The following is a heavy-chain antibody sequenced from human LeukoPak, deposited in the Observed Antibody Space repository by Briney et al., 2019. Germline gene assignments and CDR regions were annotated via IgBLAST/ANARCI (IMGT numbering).Heavy chain of an antibody. J-gene: IGHJ4*02. CDR3: SRVTTNGYFEY. CDR1: GFTFSSFW. D-gene: IGHD1-1*01. CDR2: IKFDESEK. Sequence: GGPLRLSCAASGFTFSSFWMGWVRQAPGKGLEWVASIKFDESEKHHVDSVEGRFTISRDNAKSSLYLQMNSLRAEDTAVYFCSRVTTNGYFEYWGQGTLVTVSS. V-gene: IGHV3-7*04.